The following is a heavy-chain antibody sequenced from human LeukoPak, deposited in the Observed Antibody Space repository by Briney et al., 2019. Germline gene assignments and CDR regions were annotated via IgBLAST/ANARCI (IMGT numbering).Heavy chain of an antibody. CDR2: IYYSGSI. CDR3: AALGRWFDAFDI. V-gene: IGHV4-59*08. CDR1: GGSISSYY. J-gene: IGHJ3*02. Sequence: SETLSLTCTVSGGSISSYYWSWIRQPPGKGLEWIGYIYYSGSINYNPSLKSRVTISVDTSKNQFSLKLSSVTAADTAVYYCAALGRWFDAFDIWGQGTMVTVSS. D-gene: IGHD4-23*01.